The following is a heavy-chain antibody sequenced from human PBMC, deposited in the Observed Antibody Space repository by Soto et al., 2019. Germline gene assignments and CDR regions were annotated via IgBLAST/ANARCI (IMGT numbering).Heavy chain of an antibody. CDR2: IIPIFGTA. V-gene: IGHV1-69*13. J-gene: IGHJ6*02. D-gene: IGHD3-3*01. Sequence: ASVKVSCKASGGTFSSYAISWVRQAPGQGLEWMGGIIPIFGTANYAQKFQGRVTITADESTSTAYMELSSLRSEDTAVYYCAKDTRFLEWSEYYYYGMDVWGQGTTVTVSS. CDR1: GGTFSSYA. CDR3: AKDTRFLEWSEYYYYGMDV.